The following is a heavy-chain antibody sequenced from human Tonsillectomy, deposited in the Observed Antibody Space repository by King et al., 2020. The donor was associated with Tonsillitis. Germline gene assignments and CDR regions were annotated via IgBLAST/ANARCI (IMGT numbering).Heavy chain of an antibody. CDR1: SGSISSYY. CDR3: AISSYDSSCYYYFDY. D-gene: IGHD3-22*01. V-gene: IGHV4-4*07. J-gene: IGHJ4*02. Sequence: QLQESGPGLVKPAETLSLTCTVSSGSISSYYWSWIRQPAGKGLEWIGRIYTSGSTNYSPSLKSRVIMSVDTSKNQFSLKLSSVTAADTAVYYCAISSYDSSCYYYFDYWGQGTLVTVSS. CDR2: IYTSGST.